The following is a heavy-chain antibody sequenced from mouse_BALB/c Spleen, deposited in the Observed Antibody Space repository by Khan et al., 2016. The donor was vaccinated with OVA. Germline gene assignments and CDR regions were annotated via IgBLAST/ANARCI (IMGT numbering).Heavy chain of an antibody. D-gene: IGHD1-1*02. V-gene: IGHV2-6-5*01. CDR1: GFSLTDYG. CDR2: IWGGGST. Sequence: QVQLKESGPGLVAPSQSLSITCTVSGFSLTDYGVSWIRQPPGKGLEWLGVIWGGGSTYYNSALKSRLSISKDNSKSQVLLKMSSLQTDDTAMYYCAKVVWSYYFALDYWGQGTSVTVSS. CDR3: AKVVWSYYFALDY. J-gene: IGHJ4*01.